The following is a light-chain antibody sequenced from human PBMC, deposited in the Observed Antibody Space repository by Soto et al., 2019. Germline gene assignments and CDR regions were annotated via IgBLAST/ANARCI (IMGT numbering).Light chain of an antibody. CDR3: QQSYSTPWT. Sequence: DLQMTQSPSSLSASVGDSVTNTCRASQSISSYLNWYQHKPGKAPKLLIYAASSLQSGVPSRFSGSGSGTDFTLTISSLQPEDFATYYCQQSYSTPWTFGQGTKVDI. J-gene: IGKJ1*01. V-gene: IGKV1-39*01. CDR2: AAS. CDR1: QSISSY.